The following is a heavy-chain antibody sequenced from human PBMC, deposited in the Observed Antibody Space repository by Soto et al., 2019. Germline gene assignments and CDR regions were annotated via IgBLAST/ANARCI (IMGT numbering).Heavy chain of an antibody. V-gene: IGHV3-30-3*01. CDR3: ARDASTAMVTGYFDY. CDR2: ISYDGSNK. J-gene: IGHJ4*02. D-gene: IGHD5-18*01. Sequence: GGSLRLSCAASGFTSSSYAMHWVRQAPGKGLEWVAVISYDGSNKYYADSVKGRLTISRDNSKNTLYLQMNSLRAEDTAVYYCARDASTAMVTGYFDYWGQGTLVTVSS. CDR1: GFTSSSYA.